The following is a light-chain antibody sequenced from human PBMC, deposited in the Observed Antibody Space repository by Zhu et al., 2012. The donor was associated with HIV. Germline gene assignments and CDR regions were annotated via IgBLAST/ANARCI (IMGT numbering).Light chain of an antibody. CDR3: QQRSNWPLT. Sequence: IVLTQSPATLSLSPGERATVSCRASRGVRSFLAWYQQKPGQAPRLLIYDTSKRAAGIPARFSGSGSETDFTLTISSLEPEDFALYYCQQRSNWPLTFGGRDQGGDQT. J-gene: IGKJ4*01. V-gene: IGKV3-11*01. CDR1: RGVRSF. CDR2: DTS.